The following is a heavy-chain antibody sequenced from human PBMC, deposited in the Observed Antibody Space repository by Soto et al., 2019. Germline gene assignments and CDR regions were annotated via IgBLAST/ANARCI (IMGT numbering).Heavy chain of an antibody. CDR3: ARDDEYSGNGMDV. J-gene: IGHJ6*02. D-gene: IGHD3-10*01. Sequence: VQLLESGGGLVQPEGSLRLSCVASGFTFSDYYMDWVRQTPGKGLEWVAVILNDGSNRYHADSVKDRFTISRDNSKNTLYLQMNSLRAEDTAVYYCARDDEYSGNGMDVWGQGTTVTVS. CDR1: GFTFSDYY. V-gene: IGHV3-33*08. CDR2: ILNDGSNR.